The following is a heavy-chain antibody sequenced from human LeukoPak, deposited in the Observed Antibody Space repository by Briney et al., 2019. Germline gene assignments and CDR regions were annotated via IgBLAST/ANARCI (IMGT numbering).Heavy chain of an antibody. V-gene: IGHV3-33*06. J-gene: IGHJ3*02. CDR3: AKDPELGMPFDI. CDR1: GFTFSSYG. Sequence: GGSLRLSCAASGFTFSSYGMHWVRQAPGKGLEWVAVIWDDASNKYYADSVKGRFTISRDNSKNTLYLQMNSLRAEDTAVYYCAKDPELGMPFDIWGQGTMVTVSS. D-gene: IGHD7-27*01. CDR2: IWDDASNK.